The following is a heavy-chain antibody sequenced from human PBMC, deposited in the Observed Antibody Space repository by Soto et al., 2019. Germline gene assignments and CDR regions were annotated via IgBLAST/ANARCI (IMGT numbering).Heavy chain of an antibody. CDR3: ARTDRDFYGLDV. Sequence: EVQLVESGGGLVQPGGSLRLSCEASGFTFRNYDMHWVRQGTGKGLEWVSGISAAGDPYYADSVEGRFTISRENAQNSFFLQMNSLRVGDTAVYYCARTDRDFYGLDVWGQGNTVSVSS. J-gene: IGHJ6*02. CDR2: ISAAGDP. V-gene: IGHV3-13*05. CDR1: GFTFRNYD.